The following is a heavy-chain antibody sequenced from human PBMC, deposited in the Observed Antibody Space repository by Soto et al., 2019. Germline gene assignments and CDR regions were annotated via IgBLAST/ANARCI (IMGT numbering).Heavy chain of an antibody. CDR3: AREEGVVARAFDY. CDR1: GFTFSSYG. Sequence: QVQLVESGGGVVQPGRSLRLSCVASGFTFSSYGMHWVRQAPGKGLEWVAIIWHDGTNKYYADSVKGRFTVSRDNSKNTLYLEMSSLRAEDTAVYYCAREEGVVARAFDYWGQGTLVTVSS. J-gene: IGHJ4*02. D-gene: IGHD2-15*01. V-gene: IGHV3-33*01. CDR2: IWHDGTNK.